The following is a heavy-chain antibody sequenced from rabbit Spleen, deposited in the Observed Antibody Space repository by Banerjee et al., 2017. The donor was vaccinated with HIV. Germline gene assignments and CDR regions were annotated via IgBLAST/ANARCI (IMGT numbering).Heavy chain of an antibody. CDR3: ARAYVGAVDYGYPTFNL. Sequence: QQLVESGGGLVKPGASLTLTCTASGFSFSSGYYMCWVRQAPGKGLEWIGCIYTGSGSAYYATWAKGRFTISKTSSTTVTLQMTSLTAADTATYFCARAYVGAVDYGYPTFNLWGQGTLVTVS. D-gene: IGHD6-1*01. CDR2: IYTGSGSA. CDR1: GFSFSSGYY. J-gene: IGHJ4*01. V-gene: IGHV1S40*01.